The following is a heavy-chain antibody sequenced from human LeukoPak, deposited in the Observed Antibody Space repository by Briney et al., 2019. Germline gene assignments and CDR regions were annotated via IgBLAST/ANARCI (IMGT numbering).Heavy chain of an antibody. Sequence: PGGSLRLSCAASGFIFTNYFMSRVRQAPGKGLEWVASIKHDGSEKYYVDSVRGRFTISRDNAKNSLYLQMNSLRAEDTAVYYCARDADVTTRRYYYYYYGMDVWGQGTTVTVSS. D-gene: IGHD4-11*01. CDR3: ARDADVTTRRYYYYYYGMDV. V-gene: IGHV3-7*01. CDR2: IKHDGSEK. J-gene: IGHJ6*02. CDR1: GFIFTNYF.